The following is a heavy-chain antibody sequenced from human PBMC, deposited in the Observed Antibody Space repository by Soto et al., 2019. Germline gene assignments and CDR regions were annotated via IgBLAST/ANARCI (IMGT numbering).Heavy chain of an antibody. CDR3: HGYGY. Sequence: EVQLVESGGGLIQPGGSLRLSCVVSGFTVSSSNYMSWVRQAPGKGLEWVSVIYTGGTTYYADSVKGRFTISRDNSKNSLYLQMNSLRAEDTAVYYCHGYGYWGQGTLVTVSS. CDR2: IYTGGTT. CDR1: GFTVSSSNY. J-gene: IGHJ4*02. D-gene: IGHD5-12*01. V-gene: IGHV3-53*01.